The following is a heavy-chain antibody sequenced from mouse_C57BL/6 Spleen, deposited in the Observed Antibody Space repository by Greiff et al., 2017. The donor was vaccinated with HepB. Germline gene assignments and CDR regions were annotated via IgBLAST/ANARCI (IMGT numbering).Heavy chain of an antibody. D-gene: IGHD1-1*01. V-gene: IGHV5-17*01. J-gene: IGHJ2*01. Sequence: EVQGVESGGGLVKPGGSLKLSCAASGFTFSDYGMHWVRQAPEKGLEWVAYISSGSSTIYYADTVKGRFTISRDNAKNTLFLQMTSLRSEDTAMYYCARHDYYGSSYYYFDYWGQGTTLTVSS. CDR2: ISSGSSTI. CDR1: GFTFSDYG. CDR3: ARHDYYGSSYYYFDY.